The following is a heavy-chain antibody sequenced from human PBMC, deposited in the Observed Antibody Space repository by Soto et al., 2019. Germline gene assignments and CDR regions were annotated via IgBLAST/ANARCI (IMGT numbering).Heavy chain of an antibody. Sequence: EVQLVESGGGLIQPGGSLRLSCAASGFTISGNYITWVRQAPGKGLEWVSVIFSGDNTFYSDSVKGRFTISRDSSKNTVYLQMNRLRGDDTAVSFCATGLTLPVRPSFDTWGQGTLLTVSS. CDR2: IFSGDNT. CDR1: GFTISGNY. D-gene: IGHD2-21*02. J-gene: IGHJ5*02. CDR3: ATGLTLPVRPSFDT. V-gene: IGHV3-53*01.